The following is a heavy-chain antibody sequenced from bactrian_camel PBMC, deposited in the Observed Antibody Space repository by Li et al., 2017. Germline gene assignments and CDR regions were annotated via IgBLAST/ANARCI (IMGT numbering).Heavy chain of an antibody. V-gene: IGHV3S53*01. Sequence: HVQLVESGEGSVKAGDTLRLSCATSDLAVGWYRQTVGYPCELVAIVSSDGSVYYADAVQGRFTFTLSKDNAKNTVYLHMNRPKPEDTAVYFCAAESTQWLYPLRPSYKFWGQGTQVTV. CDR2: VSSDGSV. CDR1: DLA. D-gene: IGHD4*01. J-gene: IGHJ4*01. CDR3: AAESTQWLYPLRPSYKF.